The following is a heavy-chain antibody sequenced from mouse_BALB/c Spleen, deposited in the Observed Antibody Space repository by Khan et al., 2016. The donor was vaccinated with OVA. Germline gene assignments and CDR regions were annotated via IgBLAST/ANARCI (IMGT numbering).Heavy chain of an antibody. CDR3: ARGGAAYYRNDGGAMEY. CDR2: INTHSGVP. Sequence: QIQLVQSGPELKKPGETVRISCKASGYTFTTAGIQWVQKMPGKGLKWIGWINTHSGVPKYAEDFKGRFAFSLEISVSTAYLQITNLKTEDTATYFSARGGAAYYRNDGGAMEYWGQGTSVTVSS. D-gene: IGHD2-14*01. CDR1: GYTFTTAG. V-gene: IGHV9-4*02. J-gene: IGHJ4*01.